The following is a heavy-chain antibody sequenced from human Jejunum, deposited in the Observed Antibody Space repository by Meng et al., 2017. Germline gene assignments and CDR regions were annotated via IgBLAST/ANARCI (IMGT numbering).Heavy chain of an antibody. J-gene: IGHJ4*02. CDR2: ISSTASLI. Sequence: GGSLRPSCAASGFTPGSYEMNWVRQAPGKGLEWVSYISSTASLIYYADAVEGRFTISRDNAKNSLYLQMNSLRAEDTAVYYCARHNYGPHCLDYWGQGTLVTVSS. CDR3: ARHNYGPHCLDY. V-gene: IGHV3-48*03. D-gene: IGHD5-18*01. CDR1: GFTPGSYE.